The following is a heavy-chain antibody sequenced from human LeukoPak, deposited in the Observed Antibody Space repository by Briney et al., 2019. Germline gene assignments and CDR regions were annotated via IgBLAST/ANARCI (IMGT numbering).Heavy chain of an antibody. Sequence: GGSLRLSCAASGFTFSSYGMHWVRQAPGKGLEWVAFIRYDGSNKYYADSVKGRFTISRDNSKNTLYLQMNSLRAEDTAVYYCAKVGLAAAGFDYWGQGTLVTVSS. J-gene: IGHJ4*02. CDR1: GFTFSSYG. D-gene: IGHD6-13*01. CDR2: IRYDGSNK. CDR3: AKVGLAAAGFDY. V-gene: IGHV3-30*02.